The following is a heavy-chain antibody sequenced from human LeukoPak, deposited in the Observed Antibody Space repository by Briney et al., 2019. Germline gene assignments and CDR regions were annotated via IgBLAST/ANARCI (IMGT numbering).Heavy chain of an antibody. Sequence: GGSLRLSCAASGFTLSSYAMSWVRQAPGKGLEWVGFIRGKAYGGTTEYAASVKGRFTISRDDSKSIAYLQMNSLRAEDTAVYYCAREGPARGLTGDYWGQGTLVTVSS. J-gene: IGHJ4*02. V-gene: IGHV3-71*01. D-gene: IGHD1-14*01. CDR2: IRGKAYGGTT. CDR1: GFTLSSYA. CDR3: AREGPARGLTGDY.